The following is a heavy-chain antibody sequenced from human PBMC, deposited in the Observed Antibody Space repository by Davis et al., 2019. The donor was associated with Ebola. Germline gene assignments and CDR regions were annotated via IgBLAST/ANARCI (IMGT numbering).Heavy chain of an antibody. CDR2: LGLSADT. CDR3: AKDTSNVWFDV. J-gene: IGHJ3*01. V-gene: IGHV3-23*01. Sequence: GESLKISCTASGFVFSSYVMSWVRRAPGKGLEWVSTLGLSADTYYADSVKGRFTISRDNSKNTLYLQMNGLRVEDTAIYYCAKDTSNVWFDVWGPGTMVTVSS. D-gene: IGHD6-19*01. CDR1: GFVFSSYV.